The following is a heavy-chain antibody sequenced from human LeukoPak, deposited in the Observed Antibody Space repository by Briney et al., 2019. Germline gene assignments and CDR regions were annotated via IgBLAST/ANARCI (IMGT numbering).Heavy chain of an antibody. D-gene: IGHD3-22*01. J-gene: IGHJ4*02. CDR1: GFTFSKYA. CDR3: AKIAFDSSGYYYFDY. V-gene: IGHV3-23*01. CDR2: ISDGGDIT. Sequence: HPGGSLRLSCAASGFTFSKYAMSWVRQAPGKGLEWVSSISDGGDITYYADSVKGRFSISRDNSENTLYLQMNSLRAEDTAVYYCAKIAFDSSGYYYFDYWGQGTLVTVSS.